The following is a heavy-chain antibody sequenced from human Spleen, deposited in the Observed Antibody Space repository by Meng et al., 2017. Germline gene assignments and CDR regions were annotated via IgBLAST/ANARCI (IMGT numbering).Heavy chain of an antibody. Sequence: GESLKISCAASGFYFSNAWMSWVRQAPGKGLEWVANIKQDGSEKYYVDSVRGRFTISRDNAKHSLSLQMNSLRAEDTAVYYCAGGRIIHWGQGTLVTVSS. D-gene: IGHD1-14*01. CDR3: AGGRIIH. J-gene: IGHJ4*02. CDR2: IKQDGSEK. V-gene: IGHV3-7*01. CDR1: GFYFSNAW.